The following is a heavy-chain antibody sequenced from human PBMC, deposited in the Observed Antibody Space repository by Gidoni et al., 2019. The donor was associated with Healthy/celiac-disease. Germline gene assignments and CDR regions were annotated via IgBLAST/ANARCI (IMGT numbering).Heavy chain of an antibody. D-gene: IGHD3-10*01. Sequence: QVQLVESGGGVVQPGRSLRLSCAASGFTFSSYAMHWVRQAPGKGLEWVAVISYDGSNKYYADSVKGRFTISRDNSKNTLYLQMNSLRAEDTAVYYCARVYDGSGPYGMDVWGQGTTVTVSS. CDR2: ISYDGSNK. J-gene: IGHJ6*02. CDR3: ARVYDGSGPYGMDV. V-gene: IGHV3-30*04. CDR1: GFTFSSYA.